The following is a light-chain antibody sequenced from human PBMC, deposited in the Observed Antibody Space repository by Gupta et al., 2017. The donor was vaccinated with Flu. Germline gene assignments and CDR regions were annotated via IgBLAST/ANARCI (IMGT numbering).Light chain of an antibody. CDR2: GAS. J-gene: IGKJ4*01. Sequence: GTLSLSPGERAILSCRASQSVGRNYVAWYQQRPGQSPRLLIYGASLRAAGVPDRFSGSGSGTXFSFTIXRLEPEDLAVYFCLQYDDSPITFGXGTKVEI. CDR3: LQYDDSPIT. CDR1: QSVGRNY. V-gene: IGKV3-20*01.